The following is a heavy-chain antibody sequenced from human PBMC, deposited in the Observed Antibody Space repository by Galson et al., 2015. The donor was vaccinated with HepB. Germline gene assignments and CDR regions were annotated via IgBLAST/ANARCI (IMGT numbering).Heavy chain of an antibody. CDR3: VKEGSWFGGDWFDP. J-gene: IGHJ5*02. V-gene: IGHV3-23*01. CDR2: INGRGSTR. CDR1: GFIFRHHA. Sequence: PRLSCAGSGFIFRHHAVAWIRQAPGKGLEWVSGINGRGSTRSYSDAVKGRFSISRDNSKDTVFLQMDNLRAEDTAVYYCVKEGSWFGGDWFDPWGQGALVTVS. D-gene: IGHD3-16*01.